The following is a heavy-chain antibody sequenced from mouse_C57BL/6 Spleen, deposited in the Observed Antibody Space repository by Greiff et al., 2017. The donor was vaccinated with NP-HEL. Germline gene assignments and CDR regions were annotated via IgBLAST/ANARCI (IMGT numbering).Heavy chain of an antibody. D-gene: IGHD2-4*01. CDR1: GYTFTSYW. V-gene: IGHV1-52*01. J-gene: IGHJ4*01. CDR2: IDPSDSET. Sequence: QVQLQQPGAELVRPGSLVKLSCKASGYTFTSYWMHWVKQRPIQGLEWIGNIDPSDSETHYNQKFKDKATLTVDKSSSTAYMQLSSLTSEDSAVYYCALDYDSPYYAMDYWGQGTSVTVSS. CDR3: ALDYDSPYYAMDY.